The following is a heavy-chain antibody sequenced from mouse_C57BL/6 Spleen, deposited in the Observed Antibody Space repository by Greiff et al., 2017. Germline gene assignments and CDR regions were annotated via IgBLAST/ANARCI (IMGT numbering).Heavy chain of an antibody. V-gene: IGHV1-81*01. D-gene: IGHD2-5*01. Sequence: VQLQESGAELARPGASVKLSCKASGYTFTSYGISWVKQRTGQGLEWIGEIYPRSGNTYYNEKFKGKATLTADKSSSTAYMGLRSLTSEDSAVYVCARRGSYSNYDAMDYWGQGTSVTVSS. CDR1: GYTFTSYG. J-gene: IGHJ4*01. CDR3: ARRGSYSNYDAMDY. CDR2: IYPRSGNT.